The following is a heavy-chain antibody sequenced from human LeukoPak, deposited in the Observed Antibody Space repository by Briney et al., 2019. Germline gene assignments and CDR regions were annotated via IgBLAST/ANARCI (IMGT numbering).Heavy chain of an antibody. D-gene: IGHD3-3*01. CDR1: GGTFSSYA. J-gene: IGHJ4*02. CDR2: IIPIFGTA. Sequence: SVKVSCKASGGTFSSYAISWVRRAPGQGLEWMGGIIPIFGTANYAQKFQGRVTITADESTSTAYMELSSLRSEDTAVYYCAREKYDFWSVYYFDYWGQGTLVTVSS. CDR3: AREKYDFWSVYYFDY. V-gene: IGHV1-69*13.